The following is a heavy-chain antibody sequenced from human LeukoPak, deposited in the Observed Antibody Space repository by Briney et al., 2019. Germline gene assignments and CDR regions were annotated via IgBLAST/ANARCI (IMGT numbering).Heavy chain of an antibody. J-gene: IGHJ4*02. CDR2: IYPGDSDT. CDR3: ARIRCGWYTLFHY. Sequence: GESLKISCKGSGYRFTSYLIGWVRQMPGKGLEWMGIIYPGDSDTRYSPSFQGQVTISADKSISTAYLQWSSLKASDTSRYYRARIRCGWYTLFHYWGERPLDTVSS. CDR1: GYRFTSYL. D-gene: IGHD6-19*01. V-gene: IGHV5-51*01.